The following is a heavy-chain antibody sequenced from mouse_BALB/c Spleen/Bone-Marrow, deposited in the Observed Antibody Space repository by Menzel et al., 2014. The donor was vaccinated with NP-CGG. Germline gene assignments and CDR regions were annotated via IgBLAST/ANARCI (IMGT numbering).Heavy chain of an antibody. CDR3: ANRGHCPIDY. V-gene: IGHV1-84*02. CDR2: IFPGSGRT. CDR1: GSTFTDYY. J-gene: IGHJ4*01. D-gene: IGHD3-1*01. Sequence: VQLQESGPELVKPGPSLKISCKASGSTFTDYYINWVKQKPGQGLEWIGWIFPGSGRTKHNEKFKGQATLTVDTSSSTAYIQLNSLRPEDTADDLSANRGHCPIDYWGQGTSVTVSS.